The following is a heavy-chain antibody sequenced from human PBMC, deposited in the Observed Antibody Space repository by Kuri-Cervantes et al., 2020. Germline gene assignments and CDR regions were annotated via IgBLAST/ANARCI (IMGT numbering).Heavy chain of an antibody. J-gene: IGHJ4*02. CDR2: IWYDGSNK. CDR1: GFAFSSYG. CDR3: ARGSSSFDY. D-gene: IGHD6-6*01. Sequence: GEPLKISCAASGFAFSSYGMHWVRQAPGKGLEWVAVIWYDGSNKYYADSVKGRFTISRDNSKNTLYLQMNSLRAEDTAVYYCARGSSSFDYWGQGTLVTVSS. V-gene: IGHV3-33*01.